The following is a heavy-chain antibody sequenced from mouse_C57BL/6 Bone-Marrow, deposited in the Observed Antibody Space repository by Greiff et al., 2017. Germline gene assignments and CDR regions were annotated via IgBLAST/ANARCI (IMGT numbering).Heavy chain of an antibody. J-gene: IGHJ3*01. V-gene: IGHV5-4*01. CDR3: ARKGGDYERFAY. D-gene: IGHD2-4*01. CDR2: ISDGGSYT. CDR1: GFTFSSYA. Sequence: EVHLVESGGGLVKPGGSLKLSCAASGFTFSSYAMSWVRQTPEKRLEWVATISDGGSYTYYPDNVKGRFTISRDNAKNNLYLQMSHLKSEDAAMYYCARKGGDYERFAYWGQGTLVTVSA.